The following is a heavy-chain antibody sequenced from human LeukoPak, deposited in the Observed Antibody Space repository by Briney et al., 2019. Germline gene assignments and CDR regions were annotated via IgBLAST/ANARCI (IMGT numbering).Heavy chain of an antibody. D-gene: IGHD3-9*01. J-gene: IGHJ3*02. CDR1: GYSFTSYW. Sequence: GESLKISCKGSGYSFTSYWIGWVRQVPGKGLEWMGIIYPGDSDTRYSPSFQGQVTISADKSISTAYLQWSSLKASDTAMYYCARQNYDILTGFGPNAFDIWGQGTMVTVSS. V-gene: IGHV5-51*01. CDR2: IYPGDSDT. CDR3: ARQNYDILTGFGPNAFDI.